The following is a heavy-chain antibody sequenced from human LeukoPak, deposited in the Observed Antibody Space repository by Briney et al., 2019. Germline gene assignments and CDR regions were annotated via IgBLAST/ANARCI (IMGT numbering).Heavy chain of an antibody. Sequence: GGALRLSCAASRFTSTSYEMKSVRHAPGKGLEWVSYISSSGITIYYADSVKGRFTISRDNAKNSLYLQMNSLRADDTAVYYCGRTIDQYSNSWLYYFYGLDVWGQGTTVTVSS. D-gene: IGHD6-13*01. CDR1: RFTSTSYE. V-gene: IGHV3-48*03. J-gene: IGHJ6*02. CDR2: ISSSGITI. CDR3: GRTIDQYSNSWLYYFYGLDV.